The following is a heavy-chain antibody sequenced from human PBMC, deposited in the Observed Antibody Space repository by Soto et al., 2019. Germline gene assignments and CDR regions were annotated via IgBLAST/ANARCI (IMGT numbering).Heavy chain of an antibody. CDR2: IDPSDSYT. J-gene: IGHJ6*02. D-gene: IGHD3-22*01. CDR3: ARPYPRIKKGTMIDYYYYGMDV. CDR1: GYSFTSYW. V-gene: IGHV5-10-1*01. Sequence: GESLKISCKGSGYSFTSYWISWVRQMPGKGLEWMGRIDPSDSYTNYSPSFQGHVTISADKSISTAYLQWSSLKASDTAMYYCARPYPRIKKGTMIDYYYYGMDVWGQGTTVTVSS.